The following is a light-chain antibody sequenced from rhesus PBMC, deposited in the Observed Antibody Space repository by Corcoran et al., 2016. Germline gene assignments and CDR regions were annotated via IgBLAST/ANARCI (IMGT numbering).Light chain of an antibody. Sequence: DIQMTQSPSSLSASVGDTVTITCRAIQGMCSYLNWFQQKPGKAPKLLIDDASTLESGVPSRFSGTGSRTDFTLTISNLQPEDFAAYYCLQHDNYPLTFGGGTKVGVK. CDR3: LQHDNYPLT. J-gene: IGKJ4*01. V-gene: IGKV1-28*03. CDR1: QGMCSY. CDR2: DAS.